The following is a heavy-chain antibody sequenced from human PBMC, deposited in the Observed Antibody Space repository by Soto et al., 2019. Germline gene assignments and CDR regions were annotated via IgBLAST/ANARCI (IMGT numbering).Heavy chain of an antibody. Sequence: QVQLVQSGAEVKKPGSSVKVSCKASGDTFSGYSISWVRQAPGQGLEWMGGIIPLFGTTNYAQRFQGRVTITADKSTSTAYMESSSLKSEDTAIYYCARDLGSGYDPGDYWGHGTLVTVSS. J-gene: IGHJ4*01. CDR2: IIPLFGTT. CDR3: ARDLGSGYDPGDY. D-gene: IGHD5-12*01. CDR1: GDTFSGYS. V-gene: IGHV1-69*14.